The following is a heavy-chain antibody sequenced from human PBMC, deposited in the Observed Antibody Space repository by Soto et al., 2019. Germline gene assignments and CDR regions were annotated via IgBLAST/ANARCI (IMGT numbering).Heavy chain of an antibody. D-gene: IGHD2-15*01. CDR2: VYYTGIT. CDR3: ARQVRPGYCTGGNCYPTFDI. Sequence: QMHLQQSGPGLVKPSETLSLTCTVAGSSMSSSAYYWGWIRQPPGKGLEWIGSVYYTGITDHKSSLEDRVSISADTSKNQFSLRLTSLSAAETAIYFCARQVRPGYCTGGNCYPTFDIWGPGTMVTVSS. V-gene: IGHV4-39*01. J-gene: IGHJ3*02. CDR1: GSSMSSSAYY.